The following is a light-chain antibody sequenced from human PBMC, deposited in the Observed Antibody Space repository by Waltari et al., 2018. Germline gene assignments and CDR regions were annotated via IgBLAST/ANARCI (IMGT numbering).Light chain of an antibody. CDR1: QTVSTW. Sequence: DIQMTQSPSTLSASVGDRVTITCRASQTVSTWLAWYQQKPGKAPKLQIYKTSILESGVPSRFSGSGSGTDFTLTISRLQAEDVAVYYCQQYYSNEVTFGGGTKVEIK. CDR3: QQYYSNEVT. CDR2: KTS. J-gene: IGKJ4*01. V-gene: IGKV1-5*03.